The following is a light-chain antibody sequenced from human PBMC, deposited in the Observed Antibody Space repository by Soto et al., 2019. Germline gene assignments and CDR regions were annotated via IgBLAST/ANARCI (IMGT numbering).Light chain of an antibody. Sequence: EIVLTQSPVTLSLSPGERAALSCRASQSVNSYLAWYQQRPGQAPRLLIYGASSRVTGIPARFSGSGSGTDFTLTISSLQSEDFAVYHCQQYFNWWTFGQGTKVDIK. V-gene: IGKV3-15*01. CDR2: GAS. CDR3: QQYFNWWT. CDR1: QSVNSY. J-gene: IGKJ1*01.